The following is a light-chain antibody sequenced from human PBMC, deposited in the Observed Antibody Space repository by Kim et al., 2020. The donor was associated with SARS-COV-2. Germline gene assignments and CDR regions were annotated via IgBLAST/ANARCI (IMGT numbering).Light chain of an antibody. Sequence: EIVLTQSPATLSLSPGERATLSCRASQSVTNYLAWYQQKPGQAPRLLISDASTRATGISARFSGSGSGTDFTLTISSLVPEDCAVYYCQQRYNGLTFGGGTKVDIK. CDR2: DAS. CDR1: QSVTNY. V-gene: IGKV3-11*01. CDR3: QQRYNGLT. J-gene: IGKJ4*01.